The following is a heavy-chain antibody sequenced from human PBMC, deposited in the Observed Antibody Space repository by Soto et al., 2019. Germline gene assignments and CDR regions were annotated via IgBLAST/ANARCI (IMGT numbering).Heavy chain of an antibody. J-gene: IGHJ4*02. CDR1: GFSFTSHW. V-gene: IGHV5-51*01. D-gene: IGHD3-22*01. Sequence: PGESLKISCQTSGFSFTSHWIAWVRQMPGKGLEWMGIIYPYDSDTRYSPSFQGQVTISADKSIGAAYPQWSSLRASDTAIYFCARQAYDTTGCRYFDFWGQGTLVTVSS. CDR3: ARQAYDTTGCRYFDF. CDR2: IYPYDSDT.